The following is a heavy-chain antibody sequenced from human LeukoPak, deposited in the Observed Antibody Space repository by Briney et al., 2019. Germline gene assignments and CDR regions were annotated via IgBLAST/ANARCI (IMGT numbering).Heavy chain of an antibody. J-gene: IGHJ6*02. D-gene: IGHD2-2*02. Sequence: ASVKVSCKASGYTFTSYYMHWVRQAPGQGLEWMGWINPNSGGTNYAQKFQGRVTMTRDTSISTAYMELSRLRSDDTAVYYCASNDNGYCSSTSCYRPYYYYGMDVWGQGTTVTVSS. CDR2: INPNSGGT. V-gene: IGHV1-2*02. CDR3: ASNDNGYCSSTSCYRPYYYYGMDV. CDR1: GYTFTSYY.